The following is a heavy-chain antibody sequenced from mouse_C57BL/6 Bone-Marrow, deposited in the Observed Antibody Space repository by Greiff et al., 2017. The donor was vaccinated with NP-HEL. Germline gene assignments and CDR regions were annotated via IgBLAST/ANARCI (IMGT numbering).Heavy chain of an antibody. CDR2: IYPGSGST. CDR1: GYTFTSYW. Sequence: VQLQQSGAELVKPGASVKMSCKASGYTFTSYWITWVKQRPGQGLEWIGDIYPGSGSTNYNEKFKSKATLTVDTSSSTAYMQLSSLTSEDSAVYYCANSSGYGGYYFDYWGQGTTLTVSS. V-gene: IGHV1-55*01. D-gene: IGHD3-2*02. CDR3: ANSSGYGGYYFDY. J-gene: IGHJ2*01.